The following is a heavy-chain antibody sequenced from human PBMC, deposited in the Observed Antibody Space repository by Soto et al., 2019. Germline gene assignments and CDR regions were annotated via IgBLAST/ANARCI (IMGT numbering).Heavy chain of an antibody. Sequence: QVQLQESGPGLVKPSETLSLTCTVSGGSISSYYWSWIRQPPGKGLEWIGYIYYSGSTNYNPSLKSRVTISVDTSKNQFSLKLSSVTAADTAVYYCARAPGITIFGVVIDYYFDYWGQGTLVTVSS. CDR2: IYYSGST. J-gene: IGHJ4*02. D-gene: IGHD3-3*01. V-gene: IGHV4-59*01. CDR1: GGSISSYY. CDR3: ARAPGITIFGVVIDYYFDY.